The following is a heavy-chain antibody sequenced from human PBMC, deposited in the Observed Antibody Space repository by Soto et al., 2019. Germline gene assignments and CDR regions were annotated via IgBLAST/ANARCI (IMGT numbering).Heavy chain of an antibody. D-gene: IGHD5-18*01. Sequence: ASVKVSCKASGYTFTSYDINWVRQATGQGLEWMGWMNPNRGNTGYAQKFQGRVTMTRNTSISTAYMELSSLRSEDTAVYYCAGIYSYGPYYYYYGMDVWGQGTTVTVSS. J-gene: IGHJ6*02. V-gene: IGHV1-8*01. CDR3: AGIYSYGPYYYYYGMDV. CDR1: GYTFTSYD. CDR2: MNPNRGNT.